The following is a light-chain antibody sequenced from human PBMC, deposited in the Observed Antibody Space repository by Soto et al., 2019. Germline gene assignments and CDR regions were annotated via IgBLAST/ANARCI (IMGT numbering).Light chain of an antibody. J-gene: IGLJ1*01. Sequence: QSALTQPASVSGSPVQSITISCTGTSSDICRYNYFSWFQQHPGKVPKLVIFEVNYRPSGVSDRFSGSKSGNTASLTITGLQDEDEADYYCTSCITANXRCVLGRGTKVXV. CDR2: EVN. V-gene: IGLV2-14*01. CDR3: TSCITANXRCV. CDR1: SSDICRYNY.